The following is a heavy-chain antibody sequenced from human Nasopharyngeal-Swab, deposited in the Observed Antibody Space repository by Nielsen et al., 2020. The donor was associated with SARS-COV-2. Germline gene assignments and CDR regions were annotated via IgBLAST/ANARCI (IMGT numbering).Heavy chain of an antibody. CDR2: ISYDGSNK. D-gene: IGHD5-18*01. Sequence: GGSLRLSCAASGFTFSSYGMHWVRQAPGKGLEGVAVISYDGSNKYYADSVKGRFTISRDNSKNTLYLQMNSLRAEDTAVYYCAKVGYSYGYGGFLDYWGQGTLVTVSS. J-gene: IGHJ4*02. CDR1: GFTFSSYG. CDR3: AKVGYSYGYGGFLDY. V-gene: IGHV3-30*18.